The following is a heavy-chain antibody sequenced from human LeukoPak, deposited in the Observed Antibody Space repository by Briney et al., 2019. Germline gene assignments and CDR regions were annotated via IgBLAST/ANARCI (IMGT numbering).Heavy chain of an antibody. CDR2: ISSSGSTI. Sequence: GGSLRLSCAASGFTFSDYYMTWIRQAPGKGLEGISYISSSGSTIYYAGSVKGRFTISRDNAKNSLYLQMNSLRAEDTAVYYCARGEYCSSASCYEYFQHWGQGTLVTVSS. V-gene: IGHV3-11*04. J-gene: IGHJ1*01. CDR3: ARGEYCSSASCYEYFQH. D-gene: IGHD2-2*01. CDR1: GFTFSDYY.